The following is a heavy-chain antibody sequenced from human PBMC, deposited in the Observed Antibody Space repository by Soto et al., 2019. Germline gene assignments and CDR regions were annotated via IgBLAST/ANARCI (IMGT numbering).Heavy chain of an antibody. J-gene: IGHJ6*02. Sequence: GSLRLSCAASRFTFSRYWMSWVRQAPGKGLEWVANINQDGSERYSVDSVKGRFTISRDNAKNSLYLQMNSLRAEDTAVYYCARYYSDYYYGMDVWGQGTTVTVSS. V-gene: IGHV3-7*05. CDR3: ARYYSDYYYGMDV. D-gene: IGHD4-4*01. CDR2: INQDGSER. CDR1: RFTFSRYW.